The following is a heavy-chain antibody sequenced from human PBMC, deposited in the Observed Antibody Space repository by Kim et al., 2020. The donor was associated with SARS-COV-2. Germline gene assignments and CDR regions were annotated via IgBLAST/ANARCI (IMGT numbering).Heavy chain of an antibody. CDR2: IWYDGSNK. J-gene: IGHJ6*02. Sequence: GGSLRLSCAASGFTFSSYGMHWVRQAPGKGLEWVAVIWYDGSNKYYADSVKGRFTISRDNSKNTLYLQMNSLRAEDTAVYYCARGGYCSSTSCLYYYGMDVWGQGTTVTVSS. D-gene: IGHD2-2*01. CDR3: ARGGYCSSTSCLYYYGMDV. V-gene: IGHV3-33*01. CDR1: GFTFSSYG.